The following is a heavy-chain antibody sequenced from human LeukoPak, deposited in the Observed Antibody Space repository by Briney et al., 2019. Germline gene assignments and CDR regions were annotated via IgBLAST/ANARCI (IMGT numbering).Heavy chain of an antibody. CDR2: INPTSGGA. CDR3: ARDVYRFLRYHFDV. Sequence: ASVKVSCKASGYLLAAYYMHWVRLAPGQGLEWMGWINPTSGGANYAQKFQGRVTLTRNTSLSTVYMEINGLQFDDSGVYFCARDVYRFLRYHFDVWGQGTPVTVFS. V-gene: IGHV1-2*02. D-gene: IGHD5/OR15-5a*01. CDR1: GYLLAAYY. J-gene: IGHJ4*02.